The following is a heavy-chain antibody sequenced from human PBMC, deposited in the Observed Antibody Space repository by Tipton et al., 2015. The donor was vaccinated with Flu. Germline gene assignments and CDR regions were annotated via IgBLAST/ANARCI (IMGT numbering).Heavy chain of an antibody. J-gene: IGHJ5*02. D-gene: IGHD7-27*01. V-gene: IGHV4-59*12. CDR3: VKNGDSNWFDP. Sequence: TLSLTCSVSGGSISSYYWSWIRQSPGKGLEWIGYISYSGSTNYNPSLKGRVTMSADTSKNQFSLKLTSVTAADTAIYYCVKNGDSNWFDPWGQGTLVTVSS. CDR2: ISYSGST. CDR1: GGSISSYY.